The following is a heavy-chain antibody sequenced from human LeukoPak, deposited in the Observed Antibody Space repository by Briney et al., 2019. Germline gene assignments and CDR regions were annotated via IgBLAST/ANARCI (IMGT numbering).Heavy chain of an antibody. Sequence: SVKVSSKASGNTFTSYGISWVRQAPGQGLEWMEWISAYNGNTNYAQKLQGRVTMTTDTSTSTAYMELRSLRSDDTAVYYCARPTRWLPDAFDIWGQGTMVTVSS. CDR2: ISAYNGNT. V-gene: IGHV1-18*01. CDR3: ARPTRWLPDAFDI. D-gene: IGHD4-23*01. J-gene: IGHJ3*02. CDR1: GNTFTSYG.